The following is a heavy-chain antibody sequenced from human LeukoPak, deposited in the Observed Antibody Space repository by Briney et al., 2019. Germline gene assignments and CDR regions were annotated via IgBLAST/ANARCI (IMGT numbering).Heavy chain of an antibody. V-gene: IGHV4-34*01. CDR1: GGAFSGYY. CDR3: ARFLYYYDSSGSSFDI. D-gene: IGHD3-22*01. J-gene: IGHJ3*02. CDR2: INHSGST. Sequence: SETLSLTCAVYGGAFSGYYWSWIRQPPGKGLEWIGEINHSGSTNYNPSLKSRVTISVDTSKNQFSLKLSSVTAADTAVYYCARFLYYYDSSGSSFDICGQGTMVTVSS.